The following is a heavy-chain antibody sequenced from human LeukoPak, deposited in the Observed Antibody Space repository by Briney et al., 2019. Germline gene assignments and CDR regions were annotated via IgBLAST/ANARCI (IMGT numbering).Heavy chain of an antibody. D-gene: IGHD5-24*01. Sequence: GGSLRLSCSASGFIFSSYAMHWVRQAPGKGLEYVSGISFNGGNTYFADSVKGRFTISRDNSKNTLYLQMNSLRAEDTAVYYCARVRDGYKLGVLDPWGQGTLVTVSS. J-gene: IGHJ5*02. CDR2: ISFNGGNT. CDR3: ARVRDGYKLGVLDP. V-gene: IGHV3-64*04. CDR1: GFIFSSYA.